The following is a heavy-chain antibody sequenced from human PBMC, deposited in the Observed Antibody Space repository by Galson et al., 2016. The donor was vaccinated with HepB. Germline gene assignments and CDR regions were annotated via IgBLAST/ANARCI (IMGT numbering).Heavy chain of an antibody. J-gene: IGHJ5*02. D-gene: IGHD2-2*01. CDR1: GGSISSSSYY. CDR2: IYYSGST. Sequence: ATLSLSCTVSGGSISSSSYYWGWIRQPPGKGLERIGSIYYSGSTYYNPSLKSRVTISVDTSKNQFSLRLSSVTAADTAGYYCPPPRGSPAAMGWFDPWGQGTLVTVSS. CDR3: PPPRGSPAAMGWFDP. V-gene: IGHV4-39*01.